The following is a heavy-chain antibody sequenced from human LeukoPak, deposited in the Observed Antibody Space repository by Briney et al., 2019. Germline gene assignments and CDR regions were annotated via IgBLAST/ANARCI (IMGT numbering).Heavy chain of an antibody. V-gene: IGHV4-59*01. D-gene: IGHD3-22*01. CDR3: AGETYYYDSSGYREYFQH. CDR2: IYYSGST. CDR1: GGSISSYY. J-gene: IGHJ1*01. Sequence: PSETLSPTCTVSGGSISSYYWSWIRQPPGKGLEWIGYIYYSGSTNYNPSLKSRVTISVDTSKNQFSLKLSSVTAADTAVYYCAGETYYYDSSGYREYFQHWGQGTLVTVSS.